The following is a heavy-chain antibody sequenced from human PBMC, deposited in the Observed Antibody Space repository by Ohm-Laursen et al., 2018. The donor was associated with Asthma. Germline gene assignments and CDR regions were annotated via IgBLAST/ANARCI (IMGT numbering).Heavy chain of an antibody. CDR3: ATDIVGARTG. CDR1: GFTFSTYW. J-gene: IGHJ4*02. CDR2: VYGDGSNT. D-gene: IGHD1-26*01. V-gene: IGHV3-74*01. Sequence: SLRLSCSASGFTFSTYWMHWVRQAPGKGLVWVSRVYGDGSNTIYADSVKGRFTISRDNAKNTLYLQMNSLRAEDTAVYYCATDIVGARTGWGQGTLVTVSS.